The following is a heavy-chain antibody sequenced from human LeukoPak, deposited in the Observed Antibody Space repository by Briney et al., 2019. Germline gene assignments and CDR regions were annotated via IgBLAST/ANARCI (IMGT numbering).Heavy chain of an antibody. CDR2: ISWNSGSI. J-gene: IGHJ4*02. D-gene: IGHD6-13*01. V-gene: IGHV3-9*01. CDR3: ARDQGSSWLFDY. CDR1: GFTFDDYA. Sequence: GVSLRLSCAASGFTFDDYAMHWVRQAPGKGLEWVSGISWNSGSIGYADSVKGRFTISRDNAKNSLYLQMNSLRAEDTAVYYCARDQGSSWLFDYWDQGTLVTVSS.